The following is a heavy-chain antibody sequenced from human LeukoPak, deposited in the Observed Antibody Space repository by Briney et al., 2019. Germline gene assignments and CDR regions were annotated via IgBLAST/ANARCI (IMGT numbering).Heavy chain of an antibody. CDR2: FDPEDGET. D-gene: IGHD4-17*01. J-gene: IGHJ4*02. V-gene: IGHV1-24*01. Sequence: ASVKVSRKVSGYTLTELSMHWVRQAPGKGLEWMGGFDPEDGETIYAQKFQGRVTMTEDTSTDTAYMELSSLRSEDTAVYYCATDGNDYGDYRPFDYWGQGTLVTVSS. CDR1: GYTLTELS. CDR3: ATDGNDYGDYRPFDY.